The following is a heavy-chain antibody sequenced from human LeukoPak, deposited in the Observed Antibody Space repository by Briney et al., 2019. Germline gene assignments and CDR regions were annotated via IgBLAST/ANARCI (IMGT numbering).Heavy chain of an antibody. D-gene: IGHD3-9*01. V-gene: IGHV1-2*02. Sequence: ASVKVSCKASGYTFTGYYMHLVRQAPRQRLECIGWINPNSGGTNYAQKFQRRVTMTRDTSISTAYMELSRLRSDDTAVYYCARGGPSYDILAGYLSPYIDYWGQGTLVTVSS. CDR2: INPNSGGT. CDR3: ARGGPSYDILAGYLSPYIDY. J-gene: IGHJ4*02. CDR1: GYTFTGYY.